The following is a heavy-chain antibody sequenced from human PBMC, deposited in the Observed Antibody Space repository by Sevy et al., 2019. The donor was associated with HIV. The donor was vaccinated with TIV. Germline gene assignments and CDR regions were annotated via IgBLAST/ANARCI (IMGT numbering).Heavy chain of an antibody. D-gene: IGHD4-17*01. CDR1: GFSFSSFA. V-gene: IGHV3-23*01. CDR3: AKDQSTVTRDYFDY. CDR2: IGGGGGGT. Sequence: GGSLRLSCAASGFSFSSFAIGWVRQAPGKGLEWVSAIGGGGGGTFYADSVKGRFTISRDNSKNMLYLQMNSLRDEDTAVYYCAKDQSTVTRDYFDYWGQGTLVTVSS. J-gene: IGHJ4*02.